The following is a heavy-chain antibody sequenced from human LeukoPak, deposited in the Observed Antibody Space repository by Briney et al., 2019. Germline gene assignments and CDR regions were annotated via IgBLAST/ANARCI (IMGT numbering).Heavy chain of an antibody. Sequence: ASVKVSCKASGYTFTSYGISWVRQAPGQGLEWMGWISAYNGNTNYAQKLQGRVTMTTDTSTSTAYMELRSLRSDDTAVYYCAAGTDNYSSGWYPASLDYWGQGTLVTVSS. CDR1: GYTFTSYG. CDR2: ISAYNGNT. V-gene: IGHV1-18*01. D-gene: IGHD6-19*01. CDR3: AAGTDNYSSGWYPASLDY. J-gene: IGHJ4*02.